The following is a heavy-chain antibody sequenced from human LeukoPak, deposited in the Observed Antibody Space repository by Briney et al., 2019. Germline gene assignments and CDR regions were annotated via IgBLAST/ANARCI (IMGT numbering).Heavy chain of an antibody. V-gene: IGHV4-34*01. J-gene: IGHJ4*02. Sequence: RSSETLSLTCAVYGGSFIDYYWSWLRQPPGKGLEWIGEIDHSGSTTHNPSLKSRVTISVDTSKNQFSLKLNSVTAADTAVYYCARGFSHWGQGTLVTVSS. CDR3: ARGFSH. CDR1: GGSFIDYY. D-gene: IGHD3-3*01. CDR2: IDHSGST.